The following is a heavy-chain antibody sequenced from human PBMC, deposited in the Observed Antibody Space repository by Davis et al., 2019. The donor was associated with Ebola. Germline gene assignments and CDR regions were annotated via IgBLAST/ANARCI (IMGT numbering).Heavy chain of an antibody. CDR1: GNILSEIS. D-gene: IGHD5-18*01. CDR2: ISAYNGNT. CDR3: ATDRGYSYGYDY. V-gene: IGHV1-18*01. J-gene: IGHJ4*02. Sequence: ASVKVSCKVTGNILSEISMFWVRQAPGQGLEWMGWISAYNGNTNYAQKLQGRDTMTTDTSTSTAYMELRSLRSDDTAVYYCATDRGYSYGYDYWGQGTLVTVSS.